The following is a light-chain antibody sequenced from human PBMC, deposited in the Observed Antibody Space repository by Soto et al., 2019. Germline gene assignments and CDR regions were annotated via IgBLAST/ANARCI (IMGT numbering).Light chain of an antibody. CDR1: NNDVGAYNY. CDR2: DVT. J-gene: IGLJ2*01. V-gene: IGLV2-14*03. Sequence: QSALTQPASVSGSPGQSITISCTGTNNDVGAYNYVSWYQRHPGKAPKLMIYDVTHRPSGVSNRFSGSKSGNTASLTISGLQADDEADYYCSSYSSTTTYVLFGGGTKLTVL. CDR3: SSYSSTTTYVL.